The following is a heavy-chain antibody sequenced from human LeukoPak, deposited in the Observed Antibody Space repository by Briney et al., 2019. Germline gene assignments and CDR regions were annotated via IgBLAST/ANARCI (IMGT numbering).Heavy chain of an antibody. CDR3: ARVWLEQNWFDP. CDR1: GGSFSDYY. Sequence: SETLSLTCAVYGGSFSDYYWGWIRQPPGKGLEWIGEIRHSGSTKYNPSLKSRVTISVDTSKSQFSLKLRSVTAADTAVYYCARVWLEQNWFDPWGQGTLVTVSS. J-gene: IGHJ5*02. CDR2: IRHSGST. V-gene: IGHV4-34*01. D-gene: IGHD1/OR15-1a*01.